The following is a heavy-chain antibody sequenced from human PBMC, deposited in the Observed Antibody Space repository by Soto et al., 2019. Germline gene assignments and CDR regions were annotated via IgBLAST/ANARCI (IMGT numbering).Heavy chain of an antibody. D-gene: IGHD2-15*01. CDR1: GGSFSSNW. J-gene: IGHJ6*03. Sequence: PSETLSLTCAVYGGSFSSNWWSWVRQPPGKGLEWIGEIYHSGSTNYNPSLKSRVTISVDKSKNQFSLKLSSVTAADTAVYYCARGGGGIHCRGCSCYPFSYYMDFWGTGTTVSVAS. CDR2: IYHSGST. CDR3: ARGGGGIHCRGCSCYPFSYYMDF. V-gene: IGHV4-4*02.